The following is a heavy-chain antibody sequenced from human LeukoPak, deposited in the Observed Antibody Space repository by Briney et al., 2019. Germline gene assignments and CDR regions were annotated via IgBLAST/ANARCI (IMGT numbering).Heavy chain of an antibody. Sequence: GGSLRLSCAASGFTLSDFYVGWIRQTPEKGLEWLSYTSSSGSKVSYADSVRGRFTISRNNAKNSVYLQMNSLRAEDTAVYYCARDPGPDYGDWYFDYWGQGTLVTVSS. CDR2: TSSSGSKV. CDR1: GFTLSDFY. V-gene: IGHV3-11*04. D-gene: IGHD4-17*01. J-gene: IGHJ4*02. CDR3: ARDPGPDYGDWYFDY.